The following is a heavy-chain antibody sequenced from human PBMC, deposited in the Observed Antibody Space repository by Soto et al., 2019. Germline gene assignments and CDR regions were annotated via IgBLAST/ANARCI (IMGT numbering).Heavy chain of an antibody. CDR1: GFTFSNHW. CDR3: ATYRN. CDR2: IKQDGSNK. V-gene: IGHV3-7*01. Sequence: GGSLRLSCAASGFTFSNHWMSWVRQAPGKGPEWVANIKQDGSNKYYVDSVKGRFTISRDNAKNSLFLQMNNLRAEDTAVYYCATYRNWGQGTLVTVSS. D-gene: IGHD3-16*02. J-gene: IGHJ4*02.